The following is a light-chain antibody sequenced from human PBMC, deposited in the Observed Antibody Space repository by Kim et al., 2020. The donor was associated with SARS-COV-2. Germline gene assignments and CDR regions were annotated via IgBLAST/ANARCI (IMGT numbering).Light chain of an antibody. CDR3: QQRRDWPAYS. CDR2: DVS. J-gene: IGKJ2*03. V-gene: IGKV3-11*01. Sequence: LLPGERAPLSCRASQSIGNSLAWYQHRPGQAPRLLMYDVSNRAAGIPARFSGSGSGTDFTLTITSLDPEDFAVYYCQQRRDWPAYSFGQGTKLEIK. CDR1: QSIGNS.